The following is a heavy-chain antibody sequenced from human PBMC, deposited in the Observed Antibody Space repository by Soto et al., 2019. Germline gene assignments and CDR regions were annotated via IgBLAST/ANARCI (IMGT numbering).Heavy chain of an antibody. J-gene: IGHJ5*02. D-gene: IGHD2-21*02. CDR3: ARAHSGSCYPPWGDCYSISRWIVP. V-gene: IGHV4-31*03. Sequence: SETLSLTCTVSGGSISSGGYYWSWIRQHPGKGLEWIGYIYYSGSTYYNPSLKSRVTISVDTSKNQFSLKLSSVTAADTAVYYCARAHSGSCYPPWGDCYSISRWIVPWGQGTLVTVSS. CDR2: IYYSGST. CDR1: GGSISSGGYY.